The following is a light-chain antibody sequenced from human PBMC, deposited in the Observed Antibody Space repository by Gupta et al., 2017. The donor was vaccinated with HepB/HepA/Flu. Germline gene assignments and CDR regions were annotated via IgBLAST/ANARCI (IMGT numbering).Light chain of an antibody. CDR1: SRHSADG. CDR2: LEGSGSY. Sequence: QPVLTQSSSASSSLGSSIKLTCTLSSRHSADGIAWHQQLPGKAPRYLMKLEGSGSYNRGSGVPDRFSGSSSGADRYLTISNLQSEDEADYYCETGGSNPVFGGGTKLTVL. J-gene: IGLJ3*02. V-gene: IGLV4-60*03. CDR3: ETGGSNPV.